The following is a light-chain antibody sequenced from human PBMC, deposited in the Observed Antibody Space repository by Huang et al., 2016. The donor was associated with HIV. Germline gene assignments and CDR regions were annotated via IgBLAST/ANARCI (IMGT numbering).Light chain of an antibody. CDR2: GAS. J-gene: IGKJ2*01. CDR1: QSVSSN. CDR3: QQYNNWPPVT. V-gene: IGKV3D-15*01. Sequence: EVVMTQSPATLSVSPGESATLSCRASQSVSSNLAWYQQKPGQAPRLLIYGASTRATGIPARFSGSGSGTEFTLTISSLQSEDFAVYYCQQYNNWPPVTFGQGTKLEIK.